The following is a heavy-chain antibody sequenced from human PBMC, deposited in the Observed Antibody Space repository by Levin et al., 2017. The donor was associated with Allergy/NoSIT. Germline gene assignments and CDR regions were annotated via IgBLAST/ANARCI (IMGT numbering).Heavy chain of an antibody. V-gene: IGHV3-74*01. CDR3: ASVYSSSWYWFDP. CDR1: GFTFSSYW. CDR2: INSDGSST. D-gene: IGHD6-13*01. Sequence: GGSLRLSCAASGFTFSSYWMHWVRQAPGKGLVWVSRINSDGSSTSYADSVKGRFTISRDNAKNTLYLQMNSLRAEDTAVYYCASVYSSSWYWFDPWGQGTLVTVSS. J-gene: IGHJ5*02.